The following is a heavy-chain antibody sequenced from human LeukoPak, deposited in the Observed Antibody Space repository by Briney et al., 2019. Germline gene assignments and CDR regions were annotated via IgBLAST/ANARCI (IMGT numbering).Heavy chain of an antibody. J-gene: IGHJ4*02. D-gene: IGHD1-26*01. CDR2: ISAYNGNT. CDR1: GYTFTSYS. CDR3: ARDPGSIVGATYPDY. Sequence: ASVKVSCKASGYTFTSYSISWVRQAPGQGLEWMGWISAYNGNTNYAQKLQGRVTMTTDTSTSTAYMELRSLRSDDTAVYYCARDPGSIVGATYPDYWGQGTLVTVSS. V-gene: IGHV1-18*01.